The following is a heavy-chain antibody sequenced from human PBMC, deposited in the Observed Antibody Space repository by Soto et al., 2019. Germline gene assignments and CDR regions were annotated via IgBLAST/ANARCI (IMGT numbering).Heavy chain of an antibody. J-gene: IGHJ4*02. CDR3: ARESLLSRIAAAGTGFDY. V-gene: IGHV1-46*01. CDR2: INPSGGST. Sequence: GASVKVSCKASGYTFTSYYMHWVRQAPGQGLEWMGIINPSGGSTSYAQKFQGRVTMTRDTSTSTVYMELSSLRSEDTAVYYCARESLLSRIAAAGTGFDYWGQGTLVTVSS. CDR1: GYTFTSYY. D-gene: IGHD6-13*01.